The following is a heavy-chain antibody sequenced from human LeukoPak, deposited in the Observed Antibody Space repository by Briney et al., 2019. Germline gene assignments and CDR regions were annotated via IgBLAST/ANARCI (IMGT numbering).Heavy chain of an antibody. J-gene: IGHJ4*02. D-gene: IGHD3-10*01. V-gene: IGHV3-30*03. CDR2: ISYDGTDK. Sequence: PGGSLRLSCAASGFTFESYGMHWVRQAPGKGLEWVAFISYDGTDKYYADSVKGRFTISRDNSKNTLYLQMNSLRADDTAVYYCATLLRYSYGSGSDPGDYWGQGTLVTVSS. CDR3: ATLLRYSYGSGSDPGDY. CDR1: GFTFESYG.